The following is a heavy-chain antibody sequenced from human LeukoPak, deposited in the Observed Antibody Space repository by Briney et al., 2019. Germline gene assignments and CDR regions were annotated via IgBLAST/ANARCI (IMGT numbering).Heavy chain of an antibody. CDR3: ARGRGGSSHYHYYYMDV. CDR2: INTKTGNS. D-gene: IGHD3-10*01. CDR1: GYWLTSYA. Sequence: ASVKVSCKASGYWLTSYAMNWVRQAPGQGLEWMGWINTKTGNSTYTQGFTGRFVFSLGTSVSTAYLQISSLKAEDTAVYYCARGRGGSSHYHYYYMDVWGTGTTVTVSS. J-gene: IGHJ6*03. V-gene: IGHV7-4-1*02.